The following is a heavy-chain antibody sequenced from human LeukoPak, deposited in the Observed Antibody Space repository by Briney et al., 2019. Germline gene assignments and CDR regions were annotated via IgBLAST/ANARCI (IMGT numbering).Heavy chain of an antibody. CDR3: ARDPAPGYGMDV. CDR2: INPNSGGT. Sequence: ASVKVSCKASGGTFSSYVISWVRQAPGQGLEWMGWINPNSGGTNYAQKFQGWVTMTRDTSISTAYMELSRLRSDDTAVYYCARDPAPGYGMDVWGQGTTVTVSS. J-gene: IGHJ6*02. V-gene: IGHV1-2*04. CDR1: GGTFSSYV.